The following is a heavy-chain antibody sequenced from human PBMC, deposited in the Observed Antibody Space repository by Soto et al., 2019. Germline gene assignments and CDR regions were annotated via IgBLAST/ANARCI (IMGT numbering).Heavy chain of an antibody. Sequence: PSETLSLTCTVSGGSISSGDYYWSWIRQPPGKGLEWIGYIYYSGSTYYNPSLKSRVTISVDTSKNQFSLKLSSVTAADTAVYYCARSITMVRGASGGMDVWGQGTTVTVS. CDR1: GGSISSGDYY. V-gene: IGHV4-30-4*01. J-gene: IGHJ6*02. CDR2: IYYSGST. CDR3: ARSITMVRGASGGMDV. D-gene: IGHD3-10*01.